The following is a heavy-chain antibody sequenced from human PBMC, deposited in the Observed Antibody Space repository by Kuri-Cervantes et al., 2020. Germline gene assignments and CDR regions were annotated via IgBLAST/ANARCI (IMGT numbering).Heavy chain of an antibody. V-gene: IGHV1-3*01. D-gene: IGHD3-16*01. CDR1: GYTFTSYA. Sequence: ASVKVSCKASGYTFTSYAMHWVRQAPGQRLEWMGWINAGNGNTKYSQKFQGRVTITRDTSASTAYMELSSLRSEDTAVYYCATRGGPGGGGLAYYFGYWGQGTLVTVSS. CDR2: INAGNGNT. CDR3: ATRGGPGGGGLAYYFGY. J-gene: IGHJ4*02.